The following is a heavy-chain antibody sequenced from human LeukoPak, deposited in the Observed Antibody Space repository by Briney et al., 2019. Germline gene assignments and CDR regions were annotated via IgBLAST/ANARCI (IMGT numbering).Heavy chain of an antibody. CDR2: IYSGGST. V-gene: IGHV3-53*01. D-gene: IGHD2-2*01. J-gene: IGHJ6*03. CDR1: GFTVSSNY. CDR3: ARGPYLEVYCSSTSCYAPYYYYYYMDV. Sequence: PGGSLRLSCAASGFTVSSNYMSWVRQAPGKGLEWVSVIYSGGSTYYADSVKGRFTISRDNSKNTLYLQMNSLRAEDTAVYYCARGPYLEVYCSSTSCYAPYYYYYYMDVWGKGTTVTVSS.